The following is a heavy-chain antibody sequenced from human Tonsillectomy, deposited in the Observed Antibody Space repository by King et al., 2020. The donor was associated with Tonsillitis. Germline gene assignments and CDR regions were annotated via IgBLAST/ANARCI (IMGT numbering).Heavy chain of an antibody. CDR2: IRYDGSKK. CDR3: AKEGSSTQSYAYGMDV. J-gene: IGHJ6*02. CDR1: GFTFSNYG. V-gene: IGHV3-30*02. D-gene: IGHD3-10*01. Sequence: VQLVESGGGVVQPGGSLRLTCAASGFTFSNYGMHWVRRAPGRGLVWVAFIRYDGSKKYYVDSVKGRFTISRDNSKNTLWLQLNSLRADDTAMYYCAKEGSSTQSYAYGMDVWGQGTTVPVSS.